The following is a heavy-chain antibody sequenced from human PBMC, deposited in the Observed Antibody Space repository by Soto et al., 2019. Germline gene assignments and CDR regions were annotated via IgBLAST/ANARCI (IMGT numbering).Heavy chain of an antibody. D-gene: IGHD5-12*01. CDR2: ISSSSSYI. J-gene: IGHJ5*02. CDR1: GFTFSSYS. V-gene: IGHV3-21*01. Sequence: PGGSLRLSCAASGFTFSSYSMNWVRQAPGKGLEWVSSISSSSSYIYYADSVKGRFTISRDNAKNSLYLQMNSLRAEDTAVYYCARDGERWLQFRWFDPWGQGTLVTVSS. CDR3: ARDGERWLQFRWFDP.